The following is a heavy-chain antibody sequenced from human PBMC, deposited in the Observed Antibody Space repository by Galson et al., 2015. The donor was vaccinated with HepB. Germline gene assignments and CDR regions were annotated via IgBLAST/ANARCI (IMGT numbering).Heavy chain of an antibody. V-gene: IGHV1-69*13. Sequence: SVKVSCKASGGTFSSYAISWVRQAPGQGLEWMGGIIPIFGTANYAQKFQGRVTITADESTSTAYMELSSLRSEDTAVYYCASPAPAVGATGGEYYYYYGMDVWGQGTTVTVSS. CDR1: GGTFSSYA. D-gene: IGHD1-26*01. CDR2: IIPIFGTA. CDR3: ASPAPAVGATGGEYYYYYGMDV. J-gene: IGHJ6*02.